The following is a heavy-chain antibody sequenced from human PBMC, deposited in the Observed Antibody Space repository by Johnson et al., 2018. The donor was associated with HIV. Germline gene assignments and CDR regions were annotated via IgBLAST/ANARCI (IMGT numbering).Heavy chain of an antibody. CDR3: ARDPPGRAFDV. Sequence: VQLVESGGGLVKPGGSQRLSCAVSGFKFSDFYMTWIRQVPGKGLEWVAYISSSGGGIYYADSVRGRFTISRDNAKNTLFLQMNSRSAEDTAIYSCARDPPGRAFDVWGLGTTVTVSS. J-gene: IGHJ3*01. CDR2: ISSSGGGI. CDR1: GFKFSDFY. V-gene: IGHV3-11*04.